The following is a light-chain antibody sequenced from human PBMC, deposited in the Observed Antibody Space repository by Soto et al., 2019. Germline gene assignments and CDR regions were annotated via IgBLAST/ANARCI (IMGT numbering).Light chain of an antibody. J-gene: IGKJ5*01. V-gene: IGKV3-20*01. Sequence: EIVLTQSAGTLSLSPGERATLSCRASQSVAKNFLAWYQQTPGQAPRLLISDASRRATGTPDRFSGSGSGTDFTLPISRLEPEALAFYYCQQYASSPIPFGQGTRLEIK. CDR3: QQYASSPIP. CDR1: QSVAKNF. CDR2: DAS.